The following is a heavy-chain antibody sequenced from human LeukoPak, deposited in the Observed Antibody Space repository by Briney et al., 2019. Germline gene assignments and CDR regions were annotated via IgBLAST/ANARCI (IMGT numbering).Heavy chain of an antibody. CDR2: IIPIFGTA. J-gene: IGHJ3*02. Sequence: SVKVSCKASGGTFSSYTISWVRQAPGQGLEWMGGIIPIFGTANYAHKFQGRVTITADESTSTAYMELSSLRSEDTAVYYCAREVGCSSTTCYPYCGGDCHTSGAFDIWGQGTMVTVSS. V-gene: IGHV1-69*13. CDR3: AREVGCSSTTCYPYCGGDCHTSGAFDI. D-gene: IGHD2-21*01. CDR1: GGTFSSYT.